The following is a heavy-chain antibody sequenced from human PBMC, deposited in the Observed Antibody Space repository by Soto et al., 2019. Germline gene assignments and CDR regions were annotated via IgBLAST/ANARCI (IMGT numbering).Heavy chain of an antibody. CDR1: GGSISSYY. J-gene: IGHJ5*02. CDR2: IYYSGST. CDR3: ARDQLGSSGWYGWFDP. D-gene: IGHD6-19*01. Sequence: SETLSLTCTVSGGSISSYYWSWIRQPPGKGLEWIGYIYYSGSTNYNPSLKSRVTISVDTSKNQFSLKLSSVTAADTAVYYCARDQLGSSGWYGWFDPWGQGTLVTVSS. V-gene: IGHV4-59*01.